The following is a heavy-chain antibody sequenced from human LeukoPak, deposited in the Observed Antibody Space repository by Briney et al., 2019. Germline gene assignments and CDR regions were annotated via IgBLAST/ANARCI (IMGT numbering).Heavy chain of an antibody. J-gene: IGHJ4*02. CDR3: ARDTTYYDILTGYFPFDY. Sequence: ASVKVSCKASGYTFTGYYMHWVRQAPGQGLEWMGWINPNSGGTNYAQKFQGRVTMTRDTSISTAYMELSRLRSDDTAVYYCARDTTYYDILTGYFPFDYWGQGTLVTVSS. CDR2: INPNSGGT. CDR1: GYTFTGYY. V-gene: IGHV1-2*02. D-gene: IGHD3-9*01.